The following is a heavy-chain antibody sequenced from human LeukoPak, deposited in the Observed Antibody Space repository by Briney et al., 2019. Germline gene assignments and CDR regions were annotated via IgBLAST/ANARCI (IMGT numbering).Heavy chain of an antibody. J-gene: IGHJ4*02. V-gene: IGHV3-21*01. D-gene: IGHD2-2*01. CDR3: AREYCSSTSCPNGDY. CDR1: GFTFSSYS. CDR2: ISSSSSYI. Sequence: GGSLRLSCAASGFTFSSYSMNWVRQAPGKGLEWVSSISSSSSYIYYADSVKGRFIISRDNAKNSLYLQMNSLRAEDTAVYYCAREYCSSTSCPNGDYWGQGTLVTVSS.